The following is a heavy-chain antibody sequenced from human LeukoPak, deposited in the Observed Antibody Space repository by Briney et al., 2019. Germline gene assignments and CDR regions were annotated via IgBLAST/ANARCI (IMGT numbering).Heavy chain of an antibody. CDR2: ITTNGDRT. V-gene: IGHV3-64*01. Sequence: GWALRLSCAASGFTFSNYAMHWVRQAPGKGLEYVSTITTNGDRTYYANSVKGRFTISRDNSKNTLYLQMGSLRAEDMAVYYCARDLSGSNALDYWGQGTLVTVSS. CDR3: ARDLSGSNALDY. D-gene: IGHD1-26*01. J-gene: IGHJ4*02. CDR1: GFTFSNYA.